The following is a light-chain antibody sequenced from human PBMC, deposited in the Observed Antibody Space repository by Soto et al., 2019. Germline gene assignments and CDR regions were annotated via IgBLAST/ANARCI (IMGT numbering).Light chain of an antibody. CDR3: QQYGSSPLT. Sequence: EIALTQSPATLSLSPGERATLSCRASQSVSISLAWYQQKPGQAARLLIYGASSRATGIPDRFSGSGSGTDFTLTISRLEPEDFAVYYCQQYGSSPLTFGGGTKVDIK. J-gene: IGKJ4*01. CDR2: GAS. V-gene: IGKV3-20*01. CDR1: QSVSIS.